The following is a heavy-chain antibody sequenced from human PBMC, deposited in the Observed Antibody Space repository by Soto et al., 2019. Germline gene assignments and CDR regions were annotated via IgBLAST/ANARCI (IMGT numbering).Heavy chain of an antibody. CDR2: ISAYNGNT. V-gene: IGHV1-18*04. Sequence: ASVKVSCKASGYTFTSYGISWVRQAPGQGFEWMGWISAYNGNTNYAQKLQGRVTMTTDTSTSTAYMELRSLRSDDTAVYYCARVYYDFWSGYFDYWGQGTLVTVSS. CDR3: ARVYYDFWSGYFDY. CDR1: GYTFTSYG. D-gene: IGHD3-3*01. J-gene: IGHJ4*02.